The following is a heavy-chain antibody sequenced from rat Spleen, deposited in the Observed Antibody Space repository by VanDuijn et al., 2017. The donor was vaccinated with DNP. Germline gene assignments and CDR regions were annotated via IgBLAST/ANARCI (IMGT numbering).Heavy chain of an antibody. CDR1: GVTFGDFN. J-gene: IGHJ1*01. CDR3: ARGAGSPYWYFDF. V-gene: IGHV5S23*01. D-gene: IGHD5-1*01. Sequence: EVQLVESGGGLVQAGRSLKLSCAAAGVTFGDFNMAWVRQLPERGLEWVASISSSGGSTYHPDSVKGRFTISRDNAKNTLHLQMNSLRSDDTATYYCARGAGSPYWYFDFWGPGTMVTVSS. CDR2: ISSSGGST.